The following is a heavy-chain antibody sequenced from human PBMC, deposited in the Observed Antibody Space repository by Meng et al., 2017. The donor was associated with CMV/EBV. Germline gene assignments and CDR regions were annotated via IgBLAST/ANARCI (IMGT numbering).Heavy chain of an antibody. D-gene: IGHD6-13*01. CDR2: IYTSGST. CDR3: AREMPIAAAGCFDY. V-gene: IGHV4-4*07. Sequence: VQLQEWGPGLVKPSETLSLTCTGSGGSISSYYWSWIRQSAGKGLEWIGRIYTSGSTNYNPSLKSRVTMSVDTSKNQFSLKLSSVTAADTAVYYCAREMPIAAAGCFDYWGQGTLVTVSS. CDR1: GGSISSYY. J-gene: IGHJ4*02.